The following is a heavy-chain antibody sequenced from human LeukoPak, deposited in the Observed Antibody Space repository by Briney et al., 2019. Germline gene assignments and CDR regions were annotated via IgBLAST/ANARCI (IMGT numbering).Heavy chain of an antibody. J-gene: IGHJ6*03. Sequence: SETLSLTCTVSGGSISSSSYYWGWIRQPPGKGLEWIGSIYYSGSTYYNPSFKSRVTIPVDTSKNQFSLKLSSVTAADTAVYYCARLEYYYYYYMDVWGKGTTVTISS. CDR2: IYYSGST. V-gene: IGHV4-39*01. CDR1: GGSISSSSYY. CDR3: ARLEYYYYYYMDV.